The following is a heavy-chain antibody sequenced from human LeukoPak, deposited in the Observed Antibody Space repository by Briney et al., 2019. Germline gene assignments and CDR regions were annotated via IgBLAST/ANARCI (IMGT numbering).Heavy chain of an antibody. Sequence: GASVKVSCKASGCTFSSYAISWVRQAPGQGLEWMGGIIHIFGTANYAQKFQGRVTITADKSTRTAYMELSSLRSEDTAVYYCARGHSVGKIAYYYYYMDVWGKGTTVTVSS. CDR1: GCTFSSYA. CDR3: ARGHSVGKIAYYYYYMDV. CDR2: IIHIFGTA. V-gene: IGHV1-69*06. D-gene: IGHD2-15*01. J-gene: IGHJ6*03.